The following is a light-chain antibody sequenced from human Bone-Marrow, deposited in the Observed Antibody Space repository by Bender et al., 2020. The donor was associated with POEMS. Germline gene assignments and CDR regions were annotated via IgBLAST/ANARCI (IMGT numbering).Light chain of an antibody. Sequence: QSALTQPRSVSGSPGQSVTISCTGTSSDVGGFDSVSWYQQHPGKAPKLIIYDVSKRRSGVPDRFSGSISDDTASLTISGLQADDEADYYCAVWDDSLNGWVFGGGTKLTVL. CDR2: DVS. J-gene: IGLJ3*02. V-gene: IGLV2-11*01. CDR3: AVWDDSLNGWV. CDR1: SSDVGGFDS.